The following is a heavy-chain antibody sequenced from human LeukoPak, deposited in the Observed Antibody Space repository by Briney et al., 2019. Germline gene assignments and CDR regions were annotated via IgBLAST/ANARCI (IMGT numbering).Heavy chain of an antibody. CDR1: GFTFSSYA. CDR3: ARNENSGWGYFDY. J-gene: IGHJ4*02. V-gene: IGHV3-30-3*01. Sequence: GGSLRLSCAASGFTFSSYAMHWVRQAPGKGLEWVAVISYDGSNKYYADSVKGRFTISRDNSKNTLYLQMNSLRAEDTAVYYCARNENSGWGYFDYWGQGTLVTVSS. D-gene: IGHD5-12*01. CDR2: ISYDGSNK.